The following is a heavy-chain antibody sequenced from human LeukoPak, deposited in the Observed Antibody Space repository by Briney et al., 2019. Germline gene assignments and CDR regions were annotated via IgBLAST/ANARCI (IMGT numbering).Heavy chain of an antibody. V-gene: IGHV4-39*01. Sequence: SETLSLTCTVSGGSISSSSYYWGWIRQPPGKGLAWIGSIYYSGSTYYNPSLKSRVTISVDTSKNQFSLKLSSVTAADTAVYYCASSVDTAMVASGVFDYWGQGTLVTVSS. D-gene: IGHD5-18*01. CDR2: IYYSGST. J-gene: IGHJ4*02. CDR3: ASSVDTAMVASGVFDY. CDR1: GGSISSSSYY.